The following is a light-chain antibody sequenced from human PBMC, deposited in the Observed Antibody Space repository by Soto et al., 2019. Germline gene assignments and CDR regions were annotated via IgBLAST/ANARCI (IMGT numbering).Light chain of an antibody. J-gene: IGLJ1*01. CDR3: SSYAGSNHYV. Sequence: QSALTQPPSASGSPGQSVTISCTGTSNDVGGYNYVSWYQQHPGKAPKLMIYEVSKRPSGVPDLFSGSKSGNTASLTVSGLQAEDEPDYYCSSYAGSNHYVFGTGTKLTVL. CDR1: SNDVGGYNY. V-gene: IGLV2-8*01. CDR2: EVS.